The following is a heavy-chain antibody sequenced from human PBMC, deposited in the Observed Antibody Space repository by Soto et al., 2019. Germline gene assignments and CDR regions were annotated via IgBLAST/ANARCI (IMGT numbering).Heavy chain of an antibody. D-gene: IGHD1-7*01. Sequence: EVQLVQSGAEVKKPGESLKISCQASGYTFINYWIGWVRQMPGKGLEWMGIIWPADSDTRYSPSFQGQVTISADKSISTAYLQWSSLKASDTAIYYCARPAVELAGAMNWGQGTLVTVSS. V-gene: IGHV5-51*03. CDR1: GYTFINYW. CDR3: ARPAVELAGAMN. J-gene: IGHJ4*02. CDR2: IWPADSDT.